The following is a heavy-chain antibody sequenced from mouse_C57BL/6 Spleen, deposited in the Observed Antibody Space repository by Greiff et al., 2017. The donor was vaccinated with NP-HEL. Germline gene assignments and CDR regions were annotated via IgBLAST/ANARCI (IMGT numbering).Heavy chain of an antibody. J-gene: IGHJ2*01. V-gene: IGHV1-55*01. Sequence: QVQLKQPGAELVKPGASVKMSCKASGYTFTSYWITWVKQRPGQGLEWIGDIYPGSGSTNYNEKFKSKATLTVDTSSSTAYMQLSSLTSEDSAVYYCARLRGDDGWVFDYWGQGTTLTVSS. D-gene: IGHD2-3*01. CDR3: ARLRGDDGWVFDY. CDR2: IYPGSGST. CDR1: GYTFTSYW.